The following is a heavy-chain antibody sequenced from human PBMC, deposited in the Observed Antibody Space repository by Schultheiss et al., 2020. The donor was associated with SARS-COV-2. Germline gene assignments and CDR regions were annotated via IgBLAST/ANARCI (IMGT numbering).Heavy chain of an antibody. CDR1: GGSISSGGYY. D-gene: IGHD2-15*01. CDR2: IYHSGST. CDR3: ARGVVVVAATKGKHRFDP. V-gene: IGHV4-31*03. J-gene: IGHJ5*02. Sequence: SETLSLTCTVSGGSISSGGYYWSWIRQHPGKGLEWIGEIYHSGSTNYNPSLKSRVTISVDKSKNQFSLKLSSVTAADTAVYYCARGVVVVAATKGKHRFDPWGQGTLVTVSS.